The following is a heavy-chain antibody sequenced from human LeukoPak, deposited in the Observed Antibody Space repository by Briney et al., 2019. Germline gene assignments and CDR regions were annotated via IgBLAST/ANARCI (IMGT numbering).Heavy chain of an antibody. CDR2: IYYSGST. CDR3: ARSYRYCSSTSCYTYGY. V-gene: IGHV4-59*01. D-gene: IGHD2-2*02. CDR1: GGSISSYY. Sequence: SETLSLTCTVSGGSISSYYWSWIRQPPGKGLEWIGYIYYSGSTNYNPSLKSRVTISVDTSKNQFSLKLSSVTAADTAVYYCARSYRYCSSTSCYTYGYWGQGTLVTVSS. J-gene: IGHJ4*02.